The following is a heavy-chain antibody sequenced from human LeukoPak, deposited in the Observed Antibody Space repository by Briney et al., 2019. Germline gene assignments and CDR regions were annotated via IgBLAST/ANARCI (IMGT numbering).Heavy chain of an antibody. D-gene: IGHD3-3*01. J-gene: IGHJ5*02. V-gene: IGHV3-48*03. CDR2: ISSSGSTK. CDR3: ARGRDFWSGYLNWFDP. CDR1: GFSFSGYE. Sequence: GGSLRLXCAASGFSFSGYEINWVRQAPGRGLEWVSYISSSGSTKYYADSVKGRFTISRDNAKNSLFVQMNSLRVEDTAVYYCARGRDFWSGYLNWFDPWGQGTLVTVSS.